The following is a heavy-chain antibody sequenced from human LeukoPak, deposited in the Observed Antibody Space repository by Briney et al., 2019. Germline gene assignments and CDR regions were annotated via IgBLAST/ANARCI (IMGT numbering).Heavy chain of an antibody. V-gene: IGHV3-23*01. D-gene: IGHD3-9*01. J-gene: IGHJ4*02. Sequence: GGSLRHSCAASGFTFSNYAMSWVRQAPGKGLEWVSAITGNGGNTYYADSVKGRFTISRDNSKNTVFLQMNSLRAEDTAVYYCAKWRDYDVLTGYYVSDYWGQGTLVTVSS. CDR3: AKWRDYDVLTGYYVSDY. CDR2: ITGNGGNT. CDR1: GFTFSNYA.